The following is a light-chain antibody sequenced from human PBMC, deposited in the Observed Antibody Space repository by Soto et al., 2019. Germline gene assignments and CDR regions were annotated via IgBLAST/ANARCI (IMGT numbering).Light chain of an antibody. V-gene: IGKV3-20*01. CDR1: QSVSRSY. J-gene: IGKJ1*01. Sequence: EIVLTQSPGTLSLSPGERATLSCRASQSVSRSYLAWYQQEPGQAPRLLIYGASSRATGIPDRFSGSGSGTDFTLTISRLEPEDFAVYYCQQYGNSPTFGQGTKVEIK. CDR2: GAS. CDR3: QQYGNSPT.